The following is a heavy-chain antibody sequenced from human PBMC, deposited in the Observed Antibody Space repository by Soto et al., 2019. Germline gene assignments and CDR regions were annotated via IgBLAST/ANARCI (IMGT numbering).Heavy chain of an antibody. J-gene: IGHJ4*02. Sequence: SETLSLTCAVSGYSISSGYYWGWIRQPPGKGLEWIGSIYHSGSTYYNPSLKSRVTISVDTSKNQFSLKLSSVTAADTAVYYCAGTTFGVVKYFDYWGQGTLVTVSS. CDR1: GYSISSGYY. CDR3: AGTTFGVVKYFDY. CDR2: IYHSGST. V-gene: IGHV4-38-2*01. D-gene: IGHD3-3*01.